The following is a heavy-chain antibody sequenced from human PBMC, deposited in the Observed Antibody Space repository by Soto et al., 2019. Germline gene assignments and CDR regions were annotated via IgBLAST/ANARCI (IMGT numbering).Heavy chain of an antibody. Sequence: EVHLSESGGGLIQPGGSLRLSCAASGFMFNTYALSWVRQAPGRGPEWVSVISGSDGSTSYADSVKGRFTISRDNSRNTLYPQMNSLRPEDTAVYYCTRAHILCRGSYSTYDYCPLDVWGQGTTVTVSS. D-gene: IGHD1-26*01. V-gene: IGHV3-23*01. J-gene: IGHJ6*02. CDR2: ISGSDGST. CDR3: TRAHILCRGSYSTYDYCPLDV. CDR1: GFMFNTYA.